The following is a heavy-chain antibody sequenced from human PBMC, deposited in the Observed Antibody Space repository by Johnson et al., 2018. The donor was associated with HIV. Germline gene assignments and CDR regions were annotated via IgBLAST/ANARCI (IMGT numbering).Heavy chain of an antibody. Sequence: VQLVESGGGVVQPGRSLRLSCAASGFTFSDYYMSWIRQAPGTGLEWVSAISGSGGGTYYADSVKGRFTISRDNSKNTLYLQMNSLRDVDTAVYYCARLRRQKGGGAFDVWGQGTLVTVSS. J-gene: IGHJ3*01. CDR1: GFTFSDYY. D-gene: IGHD4-17*01. CDR2: ISGSGGGT. V-gene: IGHV3-23*04. CDR3: ARLRRQKGGGAFDV.